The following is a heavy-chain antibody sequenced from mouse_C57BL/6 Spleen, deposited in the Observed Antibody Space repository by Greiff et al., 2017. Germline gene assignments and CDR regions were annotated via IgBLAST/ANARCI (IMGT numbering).Heavy chain of an antibody. CDR1: GYAFSSSW. Sequence: QVQLQQSGPELVKPGASVKISCKASGYAFSSSWMNWVKQRPGKGLEWIGRIYPGDGDTNYNGKFKGKATLTADKSSSTAYMQLSSLTSEDSAVYFCARSVTYYDYDYAMDYWGQGTSVTVSS. CDR2: IYPGDGDT. D-gene: IGHD2-4*01. V-gene: IGHV1-82*01. J-gene: IGHJ4*01. CDR3: ARSVTYYDYDYAMDY.